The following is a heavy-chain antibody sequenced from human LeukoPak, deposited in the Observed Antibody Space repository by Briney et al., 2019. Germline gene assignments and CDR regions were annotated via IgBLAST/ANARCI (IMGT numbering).Heavy chain of an antibody. CDR3: ARDIGRGKLNLTGIDY. CDR2: IYYSGST. J-gene: IGHJ4*02. D-gene: IGHD7-27*01. CDR1: GGSISSSSYY. Sequence: PSETLSLTCTVSGGSISSSSYYWGWIRQPPGKGLEWIGSIYYSGSTYYNPSLKSRVTISVDTSKNQFSLKLSSVAAADTAVYYCARDIGRGKLNLTGIDYWGQGTLVTVSS. V-gene: IGHV4-39*07.